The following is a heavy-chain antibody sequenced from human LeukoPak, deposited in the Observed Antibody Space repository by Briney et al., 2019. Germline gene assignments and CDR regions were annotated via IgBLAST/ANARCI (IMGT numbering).Heavy chain of an antibody. CDR2: IYYSGST. V-gene: IGHV4-30-4*08. D-gene: IGHD1-14*01. CDR3: ARVNPPSYAFDI. CDR1: GGSISSSSYY. Sequence: SETLSLTCTVSGGSISSSSYYWGWIRQPPGKGLEWIGYIYYSGSTYYNPSLKSRVTISVDTSKNQFPLKLSSVTAADTAVYYCARVNPPSYAFDIWGQGTMVTVSS. J-gene: IGHJ3*02.